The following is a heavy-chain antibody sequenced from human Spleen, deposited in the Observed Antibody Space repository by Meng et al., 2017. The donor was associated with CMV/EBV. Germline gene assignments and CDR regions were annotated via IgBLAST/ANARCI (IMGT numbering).Heavy chain of an antibody. CDR1: GFTFSSYE. J-gene: IGHJ4*02. D-gene: IGHD4-23*01. V-gene: IGHV3-30*04. CDR2: ISFDGINK. CDR3: AREGVVTPSGFDY. Sequence: GESLKISCAASGFTFSSYEMNWVRQAPGKGLEWVALISFDGINKYYADSVKGRFTISRDNSKNTLYLQMNSLRVEDTAVYYCAREGVVTPSGFDYWGQGTLVTVSS.